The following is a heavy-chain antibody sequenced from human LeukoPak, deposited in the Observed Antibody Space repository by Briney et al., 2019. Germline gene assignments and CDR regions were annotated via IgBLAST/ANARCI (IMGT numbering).Heavy chain of an antibody. CDR1: GFSVGGYW. CDR2: IYSDGSSI. Sequence: GGSLRLSCAASGFSVGGYWMHWVRQGPGMGLVWVSRIYSDGSSISYADSVKGRFSISRDNAKNTLYLQMNSLRAEDTAVYYCTRGASGYGNFDYWGQGTLVTVSS. CDR3: TRGASGYGNFDY. D-gene: IGHD5-12*01. J-gene: IGHJ4*02. V-gene: IGHV3-74*01.